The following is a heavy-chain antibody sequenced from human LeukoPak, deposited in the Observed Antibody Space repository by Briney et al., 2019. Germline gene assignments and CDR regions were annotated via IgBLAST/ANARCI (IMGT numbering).Heavy chain of an antibody. D-gene: IGHD4-11*01. J-gene: IGHJ6*03. V-gene: IGHV4-39*02. CDR3: ARDKSKDYYYYYMDV. CDR1: GGSISSSSYY. CDR2: IYYSGST. Sequence: PSETLSLTCTVSGGSISSSSYYWGWIRQPPGKGLEWIGSIYYSGSTYYNPSLKSRVTISVDTSRNQFSLKLSSVTAADTAVYYCARDKSKDYYYYYMDVWGKGTTVTISS.